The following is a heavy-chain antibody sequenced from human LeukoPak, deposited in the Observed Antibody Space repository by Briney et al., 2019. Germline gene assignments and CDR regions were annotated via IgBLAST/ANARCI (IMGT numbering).Heavy chain of an antibody. J-gene: IGHJ4*02. V-gene: IGHV1-69*04. CDR2: IIPILGIA. CDR1: GGTFSSYA. CDR3: ARGFPPDAYSKGHTDY. Sequence: SVKVSCKASGGTFSSYAISWVRQAPGQGLEWMGRIIPILGIANYAQKFQGRVTITADKSTSTAYMELSSLRSEDTAVYYCARGFPPDAYSKGHTDYWGQGTLVTVSS. D-gene: IGHD6-13*01.